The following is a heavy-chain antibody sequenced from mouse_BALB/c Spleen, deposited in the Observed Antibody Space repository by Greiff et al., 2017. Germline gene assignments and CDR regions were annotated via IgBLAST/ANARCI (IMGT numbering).Heavy chain of an antibody. CDR1: GFTFTDYY. J-gene: IGHJ3*01. CDR3: ARDTAWFAY. V-gene: IGHV7-3*02. Sequence: DVKLQESGGGLVQPGGSLRLSCATSGFTFTDYYMSWVRQPPGKALEWLGFIRNKANGYTTEYSASVKGRFTISRDNSQSILYLQMNTLRAEDSATYYCARDTAWFAYWGQGTLVTVSA. CDR2: IRNKANGYTT.